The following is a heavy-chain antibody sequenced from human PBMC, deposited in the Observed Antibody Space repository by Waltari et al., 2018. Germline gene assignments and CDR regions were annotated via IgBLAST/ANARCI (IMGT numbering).Heavy chain of an antibody. V-gene: IGHV3-23*03. D-gene: IGHD3-22*01. CDR2: IYSGGST. Sequence: EVQLLESGGGLVQPGWSLRLSCAASGFTFSSYAMSWVRQAPGKGLEWVSVIYSGGSTYYADSVKGRFTISRDNSKNTLYLQMNSLRAEDTAVYYCAKDYYASDAFDIWGQGTMVTVSS. CDR1: GFTFSSYA. J-gene: IGHJ3*02. CDR3: AKDYYASDAFDI.